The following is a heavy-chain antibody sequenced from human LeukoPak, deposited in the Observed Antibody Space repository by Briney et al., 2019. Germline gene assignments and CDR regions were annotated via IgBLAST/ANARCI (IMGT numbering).Heavy chain of an antibody. D-gene: IGHD6-25*01. CDR1: GGSFSNGNYY. V-gene: IGHV4-61*01. CDR2: MHYSGST. Sequence: SETLSLTCTVSGGSFSNGNYYWSWIRQPPGKGLEWIGNMHYSGSTNYNPSLKSRVTISVDTSMNQFSLLLTSATAADTAVYYCARDSLLRGSGWDYWYFDLWGRGTLVTVSS. CDR3: ARDSLLRGSGWDYWYFDL. J-gene: IGHJ2*01.